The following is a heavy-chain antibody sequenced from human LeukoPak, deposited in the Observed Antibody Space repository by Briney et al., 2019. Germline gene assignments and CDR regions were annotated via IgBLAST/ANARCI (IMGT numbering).Heavy chain of an antibody. CDR2: INHSEST. D-gene: IGHD6-13*01. CDR1: GGSFSGYY. J-gene: IGHJ4*02. Sequence: PSETLSLTCAVYGGSFSGYYWSWIRQPPGKGLEWIGEINHSESTNYNPSPKSRVTISVDTSKNQFSLKLSSVTAADTAVYYCARTGGDLAAADYWGQGTLVTVSS. V-gene: IGHV4-34*01. CDR3: ARTGGDLAAADY.